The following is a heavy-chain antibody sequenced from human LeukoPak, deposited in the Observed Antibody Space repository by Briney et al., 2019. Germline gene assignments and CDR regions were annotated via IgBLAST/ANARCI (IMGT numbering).Heavy chain of an antibody. CDR1: GFTFSNAW. Sequence: GGSLRLSCAASGFTFSNAWMNWVRQAPGKGLEWVGRIKSKTDGGTTDYAAPVKGRFTISRDDSKNTLYLQMNSLRTEDTALYYCARGSGGDSSGWYPWGGQGTLVTVSS. J-gene: IGHJ4*02. V-gene: IGHV3-15*07. CDR2: IKSKTDGGTT. D-gene: IGHD6-19*01. CDR3: ARGSGGDSSGWYPW.